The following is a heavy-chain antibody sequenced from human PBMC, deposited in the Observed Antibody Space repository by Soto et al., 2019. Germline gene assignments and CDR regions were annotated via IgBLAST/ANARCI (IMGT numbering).Heavy chain of an antibody. D-gene: IGHD4-17*01. CDR3: AKGRSDYAPNYSGLDV. CDR2: ISHSGGSK. CDR1: GFTLSSFA. J-gene: IGHJ6*02. V-gene: IGHV3-23*01. Sequence: PGGSLRLSCVASGFTLSSFAMTWVRQAPGKGLEWVSGISHSGGSKYYADSVKGRFTISRDISKNTLYLQMNSLRAEDTAVYFCAKGRSDYAPNYSGLDVWGQGTTVTVSS.